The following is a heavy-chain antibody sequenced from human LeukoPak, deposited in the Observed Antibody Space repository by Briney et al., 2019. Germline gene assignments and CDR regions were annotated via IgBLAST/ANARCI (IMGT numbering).Heavy chain of an antibody. CDR2: ISAYNGNT. D-gene: IGHD3-16*01. CDR1: GYNLNNYD. Sequence: GSVKDSCKASGYNLNNYDINWVRQAPGQGREWMGWISAYNGNTNYAQKHQGRVTLTTDTSTSTAYLELRSLRSDDTAVCYCARGGSSVTFGGVDYWGQGTLVTVSS. CDR3: ARGGSSVTFGGVDY. V-gene: IGHV1-18*01. J-gene: IGHJ4*02.